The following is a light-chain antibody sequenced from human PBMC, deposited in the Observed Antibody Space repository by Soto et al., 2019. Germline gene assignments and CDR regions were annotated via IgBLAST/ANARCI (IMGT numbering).Light chain of an antibody. V-gene: IGLV1-40*01. CDR1: ISNIGAGYD. CDR3: HSYDTTVTGEV. Sequence: QSVLTQPPSVSGGPGQRVTISCTGNISNIGAGYDVHWYQQLPGTAPKLLIFGNRNRPSGVPDRFSGSKSGSSASLAITGLQAEDEADYHCHSYDTTVTGEVCGGGTKVTVL. CDR2: GNR. J-gene: IGLJ3*02.